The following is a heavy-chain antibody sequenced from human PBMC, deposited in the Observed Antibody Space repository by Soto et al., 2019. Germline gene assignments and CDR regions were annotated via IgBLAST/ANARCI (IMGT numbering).Heavy chain of an antibody. D-gene: IGHD3-9*01. V-gene: IGHV3-49*04. J-gene: IGHJ6*02. Sequence: PGGSLRLSCTASGFTFGDYAMSWVRQAPGKGLEWVGFIRSKAYGGTTEYAASVKGGLTISRDDSKSIAYLQMNSLKTEDTAVYYCTRFGHYDILTGYYAYYYYGMDVWGQGTTVTVSS. CDR1: GFTFGDYA. CDR3: TRFGHYDILTGYYAYYYYGMDV. CDR2: IRSKAYGGTT.